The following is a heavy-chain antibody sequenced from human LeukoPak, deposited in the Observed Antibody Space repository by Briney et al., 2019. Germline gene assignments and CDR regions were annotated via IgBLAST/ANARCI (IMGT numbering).Heavy chain of an antibody. V-gene: IGHV4-39*07. CDR2: IYYSGST. D-gene: IGHD6-19*01. CDR3: ARGGAVAVLGAFDI. CDR1: GGSISSSSYY. Sequence: SETLSLTCTVSGGSISSSSYYWGWIRQPPGKGLEWIGSIYYSGSTYYNPSLKSRVTISVDTSKNQFSLKLSSVTAADTAVYYCARGGAVAVLGAFDIWGQGTMVTVSS. J-gene: IGHJ3*02.